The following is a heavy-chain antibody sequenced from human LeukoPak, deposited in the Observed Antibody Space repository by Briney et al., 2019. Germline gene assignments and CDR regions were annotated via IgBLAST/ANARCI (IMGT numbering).Heavy chain of an antibody. D-gene: IGHD1-26*01. CDR3: ARAPLRWSSFYP. CDR2: INYSGST. Sequence: SETLSLTCAVYGGSFSGYYWSWIRQPPGKGLEWIGEINYSGSTNYNPSLKSRVTISVDTSKNQFSLKLSSVTAADTAVYYCARAPLRWSSFYPWDREPLTTVSS. V-gene: IGHV4-34*01. J-gene: IGHJ5*02. CDR1: GGSFSGYY.